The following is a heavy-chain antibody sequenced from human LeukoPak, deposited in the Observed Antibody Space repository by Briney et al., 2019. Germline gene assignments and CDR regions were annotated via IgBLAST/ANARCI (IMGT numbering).Heavy chain of an antibody. CDR1: GGSISSGSYY. CDR2: IYTSGST. Sequence: SQTLSLTCTVSGGSISSGSYYWSWIRQTAGKGLEWIGRIYTSGSTNYNPSLKSRVTISVDTSKNQFSLKLSSVTAADTAVYYCARGLRGVIINPYYYYGMDVWGQGTTVTVSS. D-gene: IGHD3-10*01. CDR3: ARGLRGVIINPYYYYGMDV. V-gene: IGHV4-61*02. J-gene: IGHJ6*02.